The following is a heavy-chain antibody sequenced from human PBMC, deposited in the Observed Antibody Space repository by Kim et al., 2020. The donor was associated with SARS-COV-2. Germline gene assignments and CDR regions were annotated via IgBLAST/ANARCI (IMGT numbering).Heavy chain of an antibody. Sequence: SETLSLTCAVYGGSFSGYYWSWIRQPPGKGLEWIGEINHSGSTNYNPSLKSRVTISVDTSKNQFSLKLSSVTAADTAVYYCAREVRYSSGWYVDAWFDPWGQGTLVTVSS. CDR2: INHSGST. J-gene: IGHJ5*02. V-gene: IGHV4-34*01. CDR1: GGSFSGYY. D-gene: IGHD6-19*01. CDR3: AREVRYSSGWYVDAWFDP.